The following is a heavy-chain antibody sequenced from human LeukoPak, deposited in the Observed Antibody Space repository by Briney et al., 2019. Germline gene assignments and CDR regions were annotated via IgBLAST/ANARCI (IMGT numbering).Heavy chain of an antibody. V-gene: IGHV5-51*01. Sequence: GESLKISCKGSGYIFTNYWIAWVRQMPGKGLEWMGIIYPGDSDTRYSPSFQGQVTISADKSISTAYLQWSSLKASDTAMYYCARLAYYDSSGPFDYWGQGTLVTVSS. J-gene: IGHJ4*02. CDR2: IYPGDSDT. CDR3: ARLAYYDSSGPFDY. D-gene: IGHD3-22*01. CDR1: GYIFTNYW.